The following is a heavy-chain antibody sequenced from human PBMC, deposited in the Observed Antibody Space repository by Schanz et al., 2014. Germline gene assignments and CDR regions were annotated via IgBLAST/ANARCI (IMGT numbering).Heavy chain of an antibody. Sequence: QVQLVQSGSELKKPGASVKVSCKASGYTFTGYYIHWVRQAPGLGLEWMGWISADNGNTNYAQRLQGRVTRTTDTSTSTAYMELRSLRSDDTAVYYCARNIIATARAYGIWGQGTMVTVSS. CDR2: ISADNGNT. D-gene: IGHD6-13*01. CDR1: GYTFTGYY. CDR3: ARNIIATARAYGI. J-gene: IGHJ3*02. V-gene: IGHV1-18*04.